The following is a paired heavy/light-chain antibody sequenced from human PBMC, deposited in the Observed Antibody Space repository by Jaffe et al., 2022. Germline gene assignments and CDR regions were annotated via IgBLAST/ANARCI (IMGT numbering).Light chain of an antibody. V-gene: IGKV2-30*01. J-gene: IGKJ2*01. Sequence: DVVMTQSPLSLLVTLGQPASISCRSSQSLVYSAGNTFLNWFQQRPGQSPRRLIYEVSKRDSGVPDRFSGSGSGTDFTLQISRLEAEDVGVYYCMQGTHWPPTFGQGTKLEIK. CDR3: MQGTHWPPT. CDR2: EVS. CDR1: QSLVYSAGNTF.
Heavy chain of an antibody. D-gene: IGHD2-2*01. CDR1: GYSFTTYW. J-gene: IGHJ6*03. CDR3: VRHHSLRNCGSTSCYVGEGDFYYMDV. V-gene: IGHV5-51*03. Sequence: EVQLGQSGAEVKKPGESLKISCQSSGYSFTTYWIGWVRQMPGKGLEWMGTIYPGDSDTRYTPSFQGQVTISADKSINTAYLQWSSLKASDTAIYYCVRHHSLRNCGSTSCYVGEGDFYYMDVWGKGTTVTVSS. CDR2: IYPGDSDT.